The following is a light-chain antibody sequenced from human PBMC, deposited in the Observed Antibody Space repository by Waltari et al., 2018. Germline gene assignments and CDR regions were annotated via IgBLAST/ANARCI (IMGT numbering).Light chain of an antibody. V-gene: IGLV3-21*04. CDR2: YNS. CDR3: QVWHTGTDHVV. Sequence: SYVLTQPPSVSVAPGMTARTTCEGTDIASKRFHWYQQRPGQAPVLVMYYNSDRPSGIPERFSVSNSGNTATLTITRVQAEAQPDYYCQVWHTGTDHVVFSGGTKLTGL. CDR1: DIASKR. J-gene: IGLJ2*01.